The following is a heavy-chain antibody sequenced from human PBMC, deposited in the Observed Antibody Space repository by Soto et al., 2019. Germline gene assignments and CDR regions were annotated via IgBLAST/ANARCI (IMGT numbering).Heavy chain of an antibody. J-gene: IGHJ6*02. CDR3: ARDRVSIAAAGRRPYGMDV. CDR2: IYYSGST. V-gene: IGHV4-31*03. CDR1: GGSISSGGYY. D-gene: IGHD6-13*01. Sequence: SETLSLTCTVSGGSISSGGYYWSWIRQHPGKGLEWIGYIYYSGSTYYNPSLKSRVTISVDTSKNQFSLKLSSVTAADTAVYYCARDRVSIAAAGRRPYGMDVWGQGTTVTVSS.